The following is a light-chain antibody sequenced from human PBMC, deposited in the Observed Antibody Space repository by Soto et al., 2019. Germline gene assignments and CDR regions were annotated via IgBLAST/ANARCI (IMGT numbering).Light chain of an antibody. Sequence: EIVLTQSPATLSLSPGERATLSCRASQSVSSCFAWYQQKPGQAPRLLIYVASNSATGIPARLSGSGSGTDFTLNISSPEPEDFSVYYCQQRSSWPLTFGGGTKVEIK. CDR1: QSVSSC. J-gene: IGKJ4*01. CDR3: QQRSSWPLT. V-gene: IGKV3-11*01. CDR2: VAS.